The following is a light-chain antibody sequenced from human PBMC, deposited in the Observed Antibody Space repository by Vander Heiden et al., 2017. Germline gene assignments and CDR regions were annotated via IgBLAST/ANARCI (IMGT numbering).Light chain of an antibody. CDR1: SCSVSTSSY. J-gene: IGLJ2*01. CDR3: VLDVGSGTVI. Sequence: QTVVTQEPSFSVSPGGTVTLTCGLSSCSVSTSSYPSWHQQTPGQAPRTLIYNTDTRSSGVPDRFSGSILGNKAALTITGAQAEDEADYYCVLDVGSGTVIFGGGTKLTVL. CDR2: NTD. V-gene: IGLV8-61*01.